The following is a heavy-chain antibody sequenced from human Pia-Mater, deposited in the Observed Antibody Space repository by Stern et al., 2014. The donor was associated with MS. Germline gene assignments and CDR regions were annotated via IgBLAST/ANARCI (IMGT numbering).Heavy chain of an antibody. D-gene: IGHD2-15*01. Sequence: QVQLVESGAEVKKPGSSVKISCKASGGPFNVYAINWLRQAPGQGLEWMGGIIPIIGKENYPKKSRARVTIPADESTRTSSMHLSSLRSDDTAVYSCARDGGHPYNSGWDVGAQGPTVTFSS. CDR3: ARDGGHPYNSGWDV. CDR1: GGPFNVYA. J-gene: IGHJ6*02. V-gene: IGHV1-69*01. CDR2: IIPIIGKE.